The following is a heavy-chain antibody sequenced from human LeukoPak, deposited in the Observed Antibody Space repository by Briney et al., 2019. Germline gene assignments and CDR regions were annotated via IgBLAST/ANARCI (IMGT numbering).Heavy chain of an antibody. D-gene: IGHD5-24*01. CDR3: TRVGYIDEGIDY. CDR1: GFTFSDYS. CDR2: ISSRSTYV. Sequence: PGGSLRLSCAASGFTFSDYSINWVRQAPGKGLEWVSSISSRSTYVFYADSVKGRFAISRDNAKNSLYLQMNSLRAEDTAIYYCTRVGYIDEGIDYWGQGTLVTVSS. J-gene: IGHJ4*02. V-gene: IGHV3-21*06.